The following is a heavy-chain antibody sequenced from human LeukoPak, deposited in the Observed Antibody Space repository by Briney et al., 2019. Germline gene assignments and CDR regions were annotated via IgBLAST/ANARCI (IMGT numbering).Heavy chain of an antibody. J-gene: IGHJ3*02. CDR1: GFTFSSYA. CDR2: ISSSGSTI. D-gene: IGHD3-22*01. V-gene: IGHV3-23*01. CDR3: AKGPYYYDSSGYPHPGAFDI. Sequence: GGSLRLSCAASGFTFSSYAMSWVRQAPGKGLEWVSYISSSGSTIYYADSVKGRFTISRDNSKNTLYLQMNSLRAEDAAVYYCAKGPYYYDSSGYPHPGAFDIWGQGTMVTVSS.